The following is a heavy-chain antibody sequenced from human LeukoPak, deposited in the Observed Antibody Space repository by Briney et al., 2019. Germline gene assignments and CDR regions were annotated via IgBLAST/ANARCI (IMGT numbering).Heavy chain of an antibody. CDR3: VRGGYGDYGRGS. J-gene: IGHJ5*02. CDR1: GFTFRSYE. D-gene: IGHD4-17*01. Sequence: PGGSLRLSCVVSGFTFRSYEMNWVRQAPGKGLEWVSYIYSGGTSIYYADSVKGRFTISRDNARNSLYLQMNSLRVEDTAVYYCVRGGYGDYGRGSWGQGTLLTVSS. V-gene: IGHV3-48*03. CDR2: IYSGGTSI.